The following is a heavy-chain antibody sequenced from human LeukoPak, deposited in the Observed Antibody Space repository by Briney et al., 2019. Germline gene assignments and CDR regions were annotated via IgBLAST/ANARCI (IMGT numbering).Heavy chain of an antibody. CDR3: ARGMSIAARGPVNDY. V-gene: IGHV4-34*01. J-gene: IGHJ4*02. Sequence: SETLSLTCAVYGGSFSGYYWSWIRQPPGKGLEWIGEINHSGSTNYNPSLKSRVTISVDTSKNQFSLKLGSVTAADTAVYYCARGMSIAARGPVNDYWGQGTLVTVSS. CDR2: INHSGST. CDR1: GGSFSGYY. D-gene: IGHD6-6*01.